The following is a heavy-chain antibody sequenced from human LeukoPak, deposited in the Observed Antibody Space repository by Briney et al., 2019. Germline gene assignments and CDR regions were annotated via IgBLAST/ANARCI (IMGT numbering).Heavy chain of an antibody. D-gene: IGHD1-26*01. V-gene: IGHV3-21*01. CDR3: ARSVGLIGELDY. CDR1: GFTFSSYS. J-gene: IGHJ4*02. Sequence: KAGGSLRLSCAASGFTFSSYSMNWVRQAPGKGLEWVSSISSSSSYIYYADSVKGRFTISRDNAKNSLYLQMNSLRAEDTAVYYCARSVGLIGELDYWGQGTLVTVSS. CDR2: ISSSSSYI.